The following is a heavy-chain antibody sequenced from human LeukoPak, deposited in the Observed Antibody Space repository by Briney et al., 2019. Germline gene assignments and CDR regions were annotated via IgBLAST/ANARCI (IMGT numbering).Heavy chain of an antibody. Sequence: GESLKISCKGSGYSFTSYWIGWVRQMPGKGLEWMRIIYPGDSDTRYSPSFQGQVTISADKSISTAYLQWSSLKASDTAMYYCARPLRDYDSSGYCYYFDYWGQGTLVTVSS. CDR1: GYSFTSYW. CDR3: ARPLRDYDSSGYCYYFDY. J-gene: IGHJ4*02. D-gene: IGHD3-22*01. CDR2: IYPGDSDT. V-gene: IGHV5-51*01.